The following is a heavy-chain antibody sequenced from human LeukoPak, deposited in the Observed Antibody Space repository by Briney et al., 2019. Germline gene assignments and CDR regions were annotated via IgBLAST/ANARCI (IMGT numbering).Heavy chain of an antibody. CDR1: GFTFSSYW. D-gene: IGHD3-10*01. V-gene: IGHV3-74*01. J-gene: IGHJ3*02. Sequence: GGSLRLSCAASGFTFSSYWMHWVRQAPGKGLVWVSRINSDGSSTSYADSVKGRFTISRDNAKNTLYLQMNSLRAEDTAVYYCARDTYYYGSGRGPGAFDIWGQGTMVTVSS. CDR3: ARDTYYYGSGRGPGAFDI. CDR2: INSDGSST.